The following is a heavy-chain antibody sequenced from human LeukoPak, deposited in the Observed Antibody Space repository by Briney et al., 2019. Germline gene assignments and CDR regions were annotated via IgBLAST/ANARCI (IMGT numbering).Heavy chain of an antibody. J-gene: IGHJ5*02. CDR1: GGSLSHYD. CDR2: IYYTGST. V-gene: IGHV4-59*08. Sequence: SETLSLTCIVSGGSLSHYDWSWIRQPPGQGLEWIGYIYYTGSTNYNPSLMSRVTISVDTSKNHSSLNLSAVTAADTAVYYCARARKYNGNPSCIDLWGQGVLVTVSS. D-gene: IGHD4-23*01. CDR3: ARARKYNGNPSCIDL.